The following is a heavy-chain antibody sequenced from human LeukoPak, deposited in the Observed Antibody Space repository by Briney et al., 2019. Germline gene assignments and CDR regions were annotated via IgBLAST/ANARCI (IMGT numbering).Heavy chain of an antibody. CDR2: INHSGST. D-gene: IGHD3-22*01. CDR1: GGSFSGYY. V-gene: IGHV4-34*01. CDR3: ARAPKLDSSGYLGFDY. J-gene: IGHJ4*02. Sequence: PSETLSLTCAVYGGSFSGYYWSWVRQPPGKGLEWFGEINHSGSTNYNPSLKSRVTISVDTSKNQFSLKLSSVTAADTAVYYCARAPKLDSSGYLGFDYWGQGTLVTVSS.